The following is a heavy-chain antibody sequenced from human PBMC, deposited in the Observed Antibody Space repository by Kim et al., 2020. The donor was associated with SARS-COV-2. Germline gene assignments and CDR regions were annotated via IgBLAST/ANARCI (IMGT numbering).Heavy chain of an antibody. D-gene: IGHD6-13*01. CDR3: ARGLGNIAAAGPYFDY. CDR2: INHSGST. V-gene: IGHV4-34*01. CDR1: GGSFSGYY. J-gene: IGHJ4*02. Sequence: SETLSLTCAVYGGSFSGYYWSWIRQPPGKGLEWIGEINHSGSTNYNPSLKSRVTISVDTSKNQFSLKLSSVTAADTAVYYCARGLGNIAAAGPYFDYWGQGTLVTVSS.